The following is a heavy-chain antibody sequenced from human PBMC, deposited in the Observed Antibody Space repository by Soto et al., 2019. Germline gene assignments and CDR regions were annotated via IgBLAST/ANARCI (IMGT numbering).Heavy chain of an antibody. CDR1: GSSVSSGSYY. CDR2: IYYSGSI. Sequence: KSSGTLSLTCTVSGSSVSSGSYYWSWIRQPPGKGLEWIGYIYYSGSINYNPSLKSRVTISVDTSKNQFSLKLSSVTAADTAVYYCARVSRFQAAADYWGQGTLVTVSS. V-gene: IGHV4-61*01. D-gene: IGHD6-13*01. CDR3: ARVSRFQAAADY. J-gene: IGHJ4*02.